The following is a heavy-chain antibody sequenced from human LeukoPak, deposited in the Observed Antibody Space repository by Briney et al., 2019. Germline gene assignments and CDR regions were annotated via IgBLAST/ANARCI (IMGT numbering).Heavy chain of an antibody. J-gene: IGHJ3*01. CDR3: ARGHNTIFGVPPTGAL. D-gene: IGHD3-3*01. V-gene: IGHV3-23*01. Sequence: GGSLRLSCAASGFTFSNYAMNWVRQAPGKGLEWVSTVNTNGGSTYYAASVKGRFTVSRDNAKNSLYLQMNSLRAEDTAVYYCARGHNTIFGVPPTGALWGQGTMVTVSS. CDR1: GFTFSNYA. CDR2: VNTNGGST.